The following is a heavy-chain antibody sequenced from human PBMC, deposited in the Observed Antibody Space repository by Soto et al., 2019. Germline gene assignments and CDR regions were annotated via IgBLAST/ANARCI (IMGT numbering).Heavy chain of an antibody. V-gene: IGHV3-21*01. J-gene: IGHJ4*02. CDR3: AIDLGELYTI. CDR1: GFTFSSST. D-gene: IGHD3-10*01. Sequence: EVQLVESGGGLVKPGGSLRLSCAGSGFTFSSSTMTWVRQAPGKGLEWVSSISSSSSYIYQPDSLKGRFTISRDNAKKAVVLEMSSLRAEDTAVYYCAIDLGELYTIWGQGTLVSVSA. CDR2: ISSSSSYI.